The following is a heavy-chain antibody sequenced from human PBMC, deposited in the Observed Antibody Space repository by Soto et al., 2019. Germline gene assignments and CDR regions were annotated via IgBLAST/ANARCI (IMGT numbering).Heavy chain of an antibody. CDR1: GGPFSTSA. J-gene: IGHJ6*02. CDR3: ARDKDRQQFGGNYYYMLDV. Sequence: QVQLEQSGAEVKKPGSSVKVSCKASGGPFSTSAISWVRQAPGQGREWMGGIMPIFRTPDYAQKFQGRVTITADESTSTAYMELSGLRSDDTAVYYCARDKDRQQFGGNYYYMLDVWGQGTTVTVSS. V-gene: IGHV1-69*13. D-gene: IGHD3-10*01. CDR2: IMPIFRTP.